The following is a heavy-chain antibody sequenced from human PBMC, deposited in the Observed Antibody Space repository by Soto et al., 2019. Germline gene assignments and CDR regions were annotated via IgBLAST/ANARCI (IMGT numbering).Heavy chain of an antibody. J-gene: IGHJ5*02. Sequence: SETLSLTSTVGGGSISNYFWSWIRQPPGKGLEWIGYMYYSGTTYYNPSLKSRVTISVDTSKSQFSLNLSSVTAADTAVYYCARVTPPTVLAPQFDPWGPGTLVTVSS. D-gene: IGHD4-4*01. CDR3: ARVTPPTVLAPQFDP. CDR1: GGSISNYF. CDR2: MYYSGTT. V-gene: IGHV4-59*01.